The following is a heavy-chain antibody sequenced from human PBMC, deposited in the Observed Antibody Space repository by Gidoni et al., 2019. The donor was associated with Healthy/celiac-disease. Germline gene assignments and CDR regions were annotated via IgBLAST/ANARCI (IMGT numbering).Heavy chain of an antibody. CDR2: ISWNSGSI. Sequence: EVQLVESGGGLVHPGRSLRLSCAASGFTFDDYALHWVRQAPGKGLEWVSGISWNSGSIGYADSVKGRFTISRDNAKNSLYLQMNSLRAEDTALYYCAKDMGDYGSGSYYNYDYGMDVWGQGTTVTVSS. CDR1: GFTFDDYA. CDR3: AKDMGDYGSGSYYNYDYGMDV. D-gene: IGHD3-10*01. V-gene: IGHV3-9*01. J-gene: IGHJ6*02.